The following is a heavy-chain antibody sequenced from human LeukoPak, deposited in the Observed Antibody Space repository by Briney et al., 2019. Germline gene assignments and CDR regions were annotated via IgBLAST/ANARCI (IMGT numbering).Heavy chain of an antibody. V-gene: IGHV4-59*01. Sequence: PSETLSLTCTVSGGSISSYYWSWIRQPPGKGLEWIGYIYYSGSTNYNPSLKSRVTISVDTSKNQFSLKLSSVTAADTAVYYCAGVRCSSASCYATDAFDIWGLGTMVTVSS. CDR1: GGSISSYY. J-gene: IGHJ3*02. CDR2: IYYSGST. CDR3: AGVRCSSASCYATDAFDI. D-gene: IGHD2-2*01.